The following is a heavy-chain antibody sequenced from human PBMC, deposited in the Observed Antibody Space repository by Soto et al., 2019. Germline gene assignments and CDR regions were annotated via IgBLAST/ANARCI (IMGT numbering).Heavy chain of an antibody. CDR1: GFTFSNHA. CDR2: ISGSGGNT. D-gene: IGHD3-3*01. CDR3: AKGKANSVFGVDTLFDY. J-gene: IGHJ4*02. V-gene: IGHV3-23*01. Sequence: LRLSCAASGFTFSNHAMSWVRQAPGKGLEWVSLISGSGGNTNYADSVRGRFTISRDNSKKTVYLQMNSLRADDTAVYYCAKGKANSVFGVDTLFDYWGQGTLVTVSS.